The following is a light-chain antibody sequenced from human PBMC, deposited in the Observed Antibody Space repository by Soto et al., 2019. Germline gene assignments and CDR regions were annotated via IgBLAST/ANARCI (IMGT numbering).Light chain of an antibody. CDR3: QQYCSSPPWT. J-gene: IGKJ1*01. Sequence: EIVLTQSPGTLSLSPGERATLSCRASQSVSSSYLAWYQQKTGQAPRLLIYGASSRAPGIPARFSGSGSGTDFTLTISRLEPQDVAVYYCQQYCSSPPWTFGQGTKVEIK. V-gene: IGKV3-20*01. CDR1: QSVSSSY. CDR2: GAS.